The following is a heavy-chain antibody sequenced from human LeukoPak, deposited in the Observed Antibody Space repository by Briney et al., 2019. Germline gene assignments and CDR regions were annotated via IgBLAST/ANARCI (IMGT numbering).Heavy chain of an antibody. D-gene: IGHD4-11*01. V-gene: IGHV5-10-1*01. CDR3: ARLAVDYSNYVGWFDP. J-gene: IGHJ5*02. Sequence: KPGESLRISFKGSGXSFTSYWISWVRQMPGRGLEWMGRIDPSDSYITYSPSFQGHVTISADKSIATAYLQWSSLKASDTAMYYCARLAVDYSNYVGWFDPWGQGTLVTVSS. CDR1: GXSFTSYW. CDR2: IDPSDSYI.